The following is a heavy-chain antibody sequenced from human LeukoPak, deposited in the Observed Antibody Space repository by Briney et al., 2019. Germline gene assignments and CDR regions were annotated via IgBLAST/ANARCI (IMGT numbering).Heavy chain of an antibody. CDR2: INHSGST. Sequence: SETLSLTCAVYGGSFSGYYWSWIRQPPGKGLEWIGEINHSGSTNYNPSLKSRVTISVDTSKNQFSLKLSSVTAADTAVYYCARRPTGYGNWFDPWGQGTLVTVSS. D-gene: IGHD3-9*01. CDR3: ARRPTGYGNWFDP. J-gene: IGHJ5*02. V-gene: IGHV4-34*01. CDR1: GGSFSGYY.